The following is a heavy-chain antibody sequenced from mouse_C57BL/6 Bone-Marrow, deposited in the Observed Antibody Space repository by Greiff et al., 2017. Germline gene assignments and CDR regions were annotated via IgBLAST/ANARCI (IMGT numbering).Heavy chain of an antibody. V-gene: IGHV1-26*01. CDR2: INPNNGGT. J-gene: IGHJ4*01. CDR3: ASGDAMDY. Sequence: VQLQQSGPELVKPGASVKISCKASGYTFTDYYMNWVKQSHGKSLEWIGDINPNNGGTSYNQKFKGKATLTVDKSSSTAYMELRSLTSEDSAVYYCASGDAMDYWGQGTSVTVSS. CDR1: GYTFTDYY.